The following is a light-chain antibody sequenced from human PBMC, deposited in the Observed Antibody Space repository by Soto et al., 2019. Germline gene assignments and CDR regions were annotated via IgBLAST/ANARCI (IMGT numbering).Light chain of an antibody. CDR1: SSDVGGYNY. V-gene: IGLV2-14*03. Sequence: QSVLTQPASVSGSPGQSITISCTGTSSDVGGYNYVSWYQQHPGKAPKLLIYDVSNRPSGVSNRFSGSKSGNTASLTISGLQAEDEAYYYSTSYTSSSTRVFGGGTKLTVL. J-gene: IGLJ2*01. CDR2: DVS. CDR3: TSYTSSSTRV.